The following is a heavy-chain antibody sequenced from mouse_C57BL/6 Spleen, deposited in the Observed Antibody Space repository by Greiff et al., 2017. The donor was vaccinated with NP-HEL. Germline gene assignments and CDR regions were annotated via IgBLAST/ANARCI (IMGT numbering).Heavy chain of an antibody. CDR2: ISYSGST. CDR3: AREGDYYGSFAY. Sequence: EVQVVESGPGMVKPSQSLSLTCTVTGYSITSGYDWHWIRHFPGNELEWMGYISYSGSTNYNPSLKSRISITHDTSKNHFFLKLNSVTTEDTATYYCAREGDYYGSFAYWGQGTLVTVSA. J-gene: IGHJ3*01. D-gene: IGHD1-1*01. CDR1: GYSITSGYD. V-gene: IGHV3-1*01.